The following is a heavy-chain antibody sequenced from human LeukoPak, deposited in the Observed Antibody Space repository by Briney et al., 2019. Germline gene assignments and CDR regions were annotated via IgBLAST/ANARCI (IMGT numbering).Heavy chain of an antibody. J-gene: IGHJ4*02. CDR1: GVTLSEHY. CDR3: AREGCIGRMCLESDN. CDR2: ISNDGGKK. V-gene: IGHV3-33*08. Sequence: GGSLRLSCAASGVTLSEHYIGWVRQAPGKGMEWVADISNDGGKKLYADCVKGRFTISRDDCKNRLNLLMNSLRAEDTAVYYCAREGCIGRMCLESDNWGQGTLVTVSS. D-gene: IGHD2-15*01.